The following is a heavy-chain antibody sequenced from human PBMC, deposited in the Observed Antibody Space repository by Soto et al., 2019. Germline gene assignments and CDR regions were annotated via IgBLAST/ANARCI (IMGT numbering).Heavy chain of an antibody. CDR2: IIPIFGTA. Sequence: GASGKVSCKASGGTFSSYAISWVRQAPGQGLEWMGGIIPIFGTANYAQKFQGGVTITADESTSTAYMELSSLRSEDTAVYYCARGSSSSEAYYYGMDVWGQGTTVTVSS. CDR1: GGTFSSYA. CDR3: ARGSSSSEAYYYGMDV. V-gene: IGHV1-69*13. J-gene: IGHJ6*02. D-gene: IGHD6-6*01.